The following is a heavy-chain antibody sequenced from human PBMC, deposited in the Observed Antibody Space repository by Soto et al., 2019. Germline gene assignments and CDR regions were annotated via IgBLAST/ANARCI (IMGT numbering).Heavy chain of an antibody. Sequence: QVHLLQSGAAVKKPGSSVRVSCKASGGSFSTYSFSWVRLAPGQGLEWMGRIIPSLGLLNYAQKLQGRVKITAEKSTSSAYMELSGQRSEDTAVYYCGHPGSLNPHWGQGTPVTVSS. CDR3: GHPGSLNPH. CDR2: IIPSLGLL. V-gene: IGHV1-69*02. CDR1: GGSFSTYS. J-gene: IGHJ4*02.